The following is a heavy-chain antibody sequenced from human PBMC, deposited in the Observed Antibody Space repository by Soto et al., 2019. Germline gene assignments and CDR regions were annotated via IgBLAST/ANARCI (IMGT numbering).Heavy chain of an antibody. Sequence: QVHLVQSGVEVKTPGASVKVSCQASGYTFFTYDISWVRQAPGQGLEWMGWISTYSGDTKYAQKFQGRVTMTKDTSTTTAYLELRSLRSDDTDVYYCARHHGPTTSENGFDPWGQGTLVTVSS. CDR1: GYTFFTYD. J-gene: IGHJ5*02. CDR3: ARHHGPTTSENGFDP. V-gene: IGHV1-18*01. D-gene: IGHD5-12*01. CDR2: ISTYSGDT.